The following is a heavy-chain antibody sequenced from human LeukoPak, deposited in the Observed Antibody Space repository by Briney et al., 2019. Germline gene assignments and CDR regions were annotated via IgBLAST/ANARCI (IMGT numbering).Heavy chain of an antibody. Sequence: ALLKVSCKASGHTFTSYGISWVRQAPGQGLEWMGWISAYNGNTNYAQKLQGRVTMTTDTSTSTAYMELRSLRSDDTAVYYCARDLVPPNYYDSSGYYPNFDYWGQGTLVTVSS. J-gene: IGHJ4*02. CDR1: GHTFTSYG. V-gene: IGHV1-18*01. CDR3: ARDLVPPNYYDSSGYYPNFDY. D-gene: IGHD3-22*01. CDR2: ISAYNGNT.